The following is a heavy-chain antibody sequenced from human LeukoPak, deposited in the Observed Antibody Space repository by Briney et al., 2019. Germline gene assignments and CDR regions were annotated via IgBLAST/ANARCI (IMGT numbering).Heavy chain of an antibody. V-gene: IGHV3-7*01. Sequence: PGGSLRLSCAASGFTFSSYWMSWVRQAPGKGLEWVANIKQDGSAKYYVDSVKGRFTISRDNAKNSLYLQMNSLRAEDTAVYYCARGDYYDSSDYFNDAFDIWGQGTMVTVSS. CDR2: IKQDGSAK. J-gene: IGHJ3*02. CDR3: ARGDYYDSSDYFNDAFDI. CDR1: GFTFSSYW. D-gene: IGHD3-22*01.